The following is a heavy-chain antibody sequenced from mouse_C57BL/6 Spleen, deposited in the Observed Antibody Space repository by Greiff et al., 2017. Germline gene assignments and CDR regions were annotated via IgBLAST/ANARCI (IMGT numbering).Heavy chain of an antibody. Sequence: QVQLQQPGAELVKPGASVKLSCKASGYTFTSYWMQWVKQRPGQGLEWIGEIDPSDSYTNYKQKFKGKATLTVDTSSSTAYMQLSSLTSEDSAVYYCARPSYGSSYWFAYWGQGTLVTVSA. CDR2: IDPSDSYT. J-gene: IGHJ3*01. CDR3: ARPSYGSSYWFAY. CDR1: GYTFTSYW. D-gene: IGHD1-1*01. V-gene: IGHV1-50*01.